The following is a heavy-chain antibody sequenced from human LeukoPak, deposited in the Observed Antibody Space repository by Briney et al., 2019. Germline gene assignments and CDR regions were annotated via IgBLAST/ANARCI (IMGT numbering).Heavy chain of an antibody. J-gene: IGHJ4*02. CDR1: GYTFTSYG. CDR3: ARDWTIRTRSVAAAGY. Sequence: GASVKVSCKASGYTFTSYGISWVRQAPGQGLEWMGWISAYNGNTNCVQKLQGRVTMTTDTSTSTAYMELRSLRSDDTAVYYCARDWTIRTRSVAAAGYWGQGTLVTVSS. V-gene: IGHV1-18*01. CDR2: ISAYNGNT. D-gene: IGHD6-13*01.